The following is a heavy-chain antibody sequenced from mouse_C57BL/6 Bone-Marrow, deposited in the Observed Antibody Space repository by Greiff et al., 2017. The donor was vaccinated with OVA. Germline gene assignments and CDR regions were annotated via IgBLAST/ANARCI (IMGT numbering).Heavy chain of an antibody. Sequence: EVQGVESGGGLVKPGGSLKLSCAASGFTFSSYAMSWVRQTPEKRLEWVATISDGGSYTYYPDNVKGRFTISRDNAKNNLYLQMSHLKSEDTAMYYCARDYYYGLYFDYWGQGTTLTVSS. CDR1: GFTFSSYA. CDR3: ARDYYYGLYFDY. V-gene: IGHV5-4*01. D-gene: IGHD1-1*01. J-gene: IGHJ2*01. CDR2: ISDGGSYT.